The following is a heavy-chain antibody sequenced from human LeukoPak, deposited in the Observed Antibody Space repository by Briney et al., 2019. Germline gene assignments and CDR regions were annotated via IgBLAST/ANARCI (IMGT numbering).Heavy chain of an antibody. CDR3: AGSSEPRAFDH. V-gene: IGHV4-4*02. CDR2: IYRGGRM. D-gene: IGHD1-14*01. CDR1: SGSSSVNDW. J-gene: IGHJ4*01. Sequence: SETLSLTCTVSSGSSSVNDWLNWVRQPPGKGLEWIGEIYRGGRMNYNPSLESRVSISVDESRNQFSPKVNSVTAADTAVYYCAGSSEPRAFDHWGHGILVTVSS.